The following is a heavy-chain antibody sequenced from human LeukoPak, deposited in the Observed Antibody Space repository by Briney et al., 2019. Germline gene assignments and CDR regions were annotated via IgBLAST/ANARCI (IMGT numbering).Heavy chain of an antibody. CDR2: IYYSGST. CDR1: GGSINSYY. V-gene: IGHV4-59*05. CDR3: ARQGVTPYFDY. Sequence: TSETLSLTCTVSGGSINSYYWSWIRQPAGKGLEWIGSIYYSGSTYYNPSLKSRVTISVDTSKNQCSLKLSSVTAADTAVYYCARQGVTPYFDYWGQGTLVTVSA. J-gene: IGHJ4*02. D-gene: IGHD4-23*01.